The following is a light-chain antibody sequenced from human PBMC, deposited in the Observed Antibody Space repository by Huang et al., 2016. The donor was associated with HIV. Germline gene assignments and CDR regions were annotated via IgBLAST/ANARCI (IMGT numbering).Light chain of an antibody. V-gene: IGKV3-15*01. CDR2: GAS. CDR1: QSVNTD. J-gene: IGKJ4*01. Sequence: EIEMTQSPATLSVSPGERATLSCRASQSVNTDLAWYQKKKGQAPRLLIYGASTRATGIPAKFNGTGSATEFSLTISNLQSEDFAVYYCQQYNDWPPLTFGGGTEVEL. CDR3: QQYNDWPPLT.